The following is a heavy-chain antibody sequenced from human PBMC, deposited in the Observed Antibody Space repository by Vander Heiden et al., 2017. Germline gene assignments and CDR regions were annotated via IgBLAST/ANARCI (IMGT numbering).Heavy chain of an antibody. CDR2: IYYSGST. J-gene: IGHJ5*02. V-gene: IGHV4-39*01. CDR3: AREYSVAMMGADWFDP. D-gene: IGHD5-12*01. CDR1: GGSISRYRYY. Sequence: QLQLQESGPGLVKPSETLSLTCAVSGGSISRYRYYWGWIRQPPGKGLEWIGSIYYSGSTYYNPSLKSRVTISVDTSKNQFSLNLSSVTAADTAVYYCAREYSVAMMGADWFDPWGQGTLVTVSS.